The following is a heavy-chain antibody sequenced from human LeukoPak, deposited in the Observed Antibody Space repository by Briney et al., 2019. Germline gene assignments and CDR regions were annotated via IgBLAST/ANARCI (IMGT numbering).Heavy chain of an antibody. CDR1: GFTFSSYA. D-gene: IGHD3-22*01. Sequence: GGSLRLSCAASGFTFSSYAMSWVRQAPGKGLEWVSAISGSGASTYYADSVKGRFTISRDNSKNTLYLQMNSLRAEDTAVYYCARVPPHYYDSSGYWGGFDYWGQGTLVTVSS. V-gene: IGHV3-23*01. CDR3: ARVPPHYYDSSGYWGGFDY. CDR2: ISGSGAST. J-gene: IGHJ4*02.